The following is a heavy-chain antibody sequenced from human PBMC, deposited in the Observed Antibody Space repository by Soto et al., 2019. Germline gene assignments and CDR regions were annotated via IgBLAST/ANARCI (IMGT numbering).Heavy chain of an antibody. Sequence: QVQLVQSGAEVKKPGSSVKVSCKASGGTFSSYAISWVRQAPGQGLEWMGGIIPIFGTANYAQKFQGRVTITADESTSTAYMELRSLRSEDTAVYYCASNRDGYNYDYYYGMDVWGQGTTVTVSS. J-gene: IGHJ6*02. CDR3: ASNRDGYNYDYYYGMDV. CDR1: GGTFSSYA. V-gene: IGHV1-69*01. D-gene: IGHD5-12*01. CDR2: IIPIFGTA.